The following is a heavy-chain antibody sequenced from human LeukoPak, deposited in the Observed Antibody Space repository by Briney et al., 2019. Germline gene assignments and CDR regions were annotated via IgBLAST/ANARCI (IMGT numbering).Heavy chain of an antibody. D-gene: IGHD5-24*01. V-gene: IGHV3-7*03. CDR1: GFMFSSNW. J-gene: IGHJ4*02. CDR2: IKEDGTET. CDR3: AKEGRSLQTY. Sequence: GGSLRLSCAASGFMFSSNWMSWVRLAPGKGLEWVANIKEDGTETYYVDSVKGRFSISRDNAKNSLYLQMNSLRVEDTAVYYCAKEGRSLQTYWGQGTLVTVSS.